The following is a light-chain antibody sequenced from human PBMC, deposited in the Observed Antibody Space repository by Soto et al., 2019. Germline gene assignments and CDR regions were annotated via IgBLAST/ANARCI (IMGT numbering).Light chain of an antibody. Sequence: DIVMTQSPDSLAVSLGERATINCKSSQSVLYCSNNKNYLAWYQQKPGQPPKLLIYWASTRESGVPDRFTGSWSGTDFTLTISSLQAEDVAVYYCQQYYSTRTFGQGTKVEIK. CDR3: QQYYSTRT. CDR1: QSVLYCSNNKNY. CDR2: WAS. J-gene: IGKJ1*01. V-gene: IGKV4-1*01.